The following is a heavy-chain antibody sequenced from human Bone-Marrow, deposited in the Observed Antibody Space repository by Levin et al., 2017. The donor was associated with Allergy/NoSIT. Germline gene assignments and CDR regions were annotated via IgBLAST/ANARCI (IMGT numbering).Heavy chain of an antibody. J-gene: IGHJ4*02. V-gene: IGHV3-7*01. CDR1: GFTFSNYG. CDR3: ARKYSSAWCFDY. D-gene: IGHD6-19*01. CDR2: IKQDGTEK. Sequence: LSLTCAASGFTFSNYGMTWVRQAPGKGLEWVANIKQDGTEKNYVDSVKGRFTISSDNANNALHLQMSSLRVEDTAVYFCARKYSSAWCFDYWGQGILVAVSS.